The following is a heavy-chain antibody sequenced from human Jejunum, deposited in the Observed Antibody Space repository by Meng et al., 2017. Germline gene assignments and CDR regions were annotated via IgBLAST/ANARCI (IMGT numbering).Heavy chain of an antibody. Sequence: HLVDLGGGLAKPGGSLLLSCEASGLSFSEYYMSWIRQAPGKGLEWVSYISDSGTSIIYADSVNGRFTISRDTAKNSLYLQMNSLRAEDTAVYYCARARQRGGYNFWGQGTLVTVSS. D-gene: IGHD5-24*01. CDR3: ARARQRGGYNF. J-gene: IGHJ4*02. CDR1: GLSFSEYY. V-gene: IGHV3-11*01. CDR2: ISDSGTSI.